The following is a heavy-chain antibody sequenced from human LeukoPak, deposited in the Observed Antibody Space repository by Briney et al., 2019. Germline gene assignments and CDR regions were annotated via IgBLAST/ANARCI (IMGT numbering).Heavy chain of an antibody. CDR1: GGSISSDH. CDR3: ARGAGWYGD. D-gene: IGHD6-19*01. V-gene: IGHV4-59*01. CDR2: IHYSGST. J-gene: IGHJ4*02. Sequence: PSETLSLTCTVSGGSISSDHWSWLRQPPGKGLEWIGYIHYSGSTNYNPSLKSRVTISVDTSKKYFSLKLSSVTVADTAVYYCARGAGWYGDWGQGILVTVST.